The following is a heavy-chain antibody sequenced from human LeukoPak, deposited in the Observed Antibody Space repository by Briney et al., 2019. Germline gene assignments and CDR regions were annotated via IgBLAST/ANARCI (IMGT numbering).Heavy chain of an antibody. Sequence: PSETLSLTCSVSGGSISTSNYYWGWIRQPPGKGLEWIGTIYYSGSTYYNPSLESRVTMFEDTSKNHFSLMWNSVTAADTAVYYCARQVSDYYYYYIDVWGEGTTVTVSS. V-gene: IGHV4-39*01. J-gene: IGHJ6*03. CDR2: IYYSGST. CDR1: GGSISTSNYY. CDR3: ARQVSDYYYYYIDV. D-gene: IGHD3-10*01.